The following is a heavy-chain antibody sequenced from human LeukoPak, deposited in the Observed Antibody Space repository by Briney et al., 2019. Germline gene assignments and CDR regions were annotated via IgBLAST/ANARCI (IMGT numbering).Heavy chain of an antibody. CDR3: AKMRDDFWSGYYTDY. J-gene: IGHJ4*02. Sequence: PGGSLRLSCAASGFTFSSYAMSWVRQAPGKGLEWVSAISGSGGSTYYADSVKGRFTISRDNSKNTLYLQMNSLRAEDTAVYYCAKMRDDFWSGYYTDYWGQGTLVTVSS. CDR1: GFTFSSYA. CDR2: ISGSGGST. D-gene: IGHD3-3*01. V-gene: IGHV3-23*01.